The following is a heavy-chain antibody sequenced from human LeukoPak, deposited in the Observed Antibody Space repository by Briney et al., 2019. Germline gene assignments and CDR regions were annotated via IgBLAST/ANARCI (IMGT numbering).Heavy chain of an antibody. Sequence: SETLSLTCTVSGGSISSSSYYWGWIRQPPGKGLEWIGSIYYSGSTYYNPSLNSRVTISVDTSKNQFSLKLSSVTAADTAVYYCAGLLIAAAGTYRFLGGYFQHWGQGTLVTVSS. V-gene: IGHV4-39*07. CDR1: GGSISSSSYY. CDR3: AGLLIAAAGTYRFLGGYFQH. D-gene: IGHD6-13*01. J-gene: IGHJ1*01. CDR2: IYYSGST.